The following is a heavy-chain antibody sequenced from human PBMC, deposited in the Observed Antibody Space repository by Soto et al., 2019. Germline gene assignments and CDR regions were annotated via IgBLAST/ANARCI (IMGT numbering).Heavy chain of an antibody. CDR3: ARARIRYGDSTGCSIGPDGLDV. CDR2: VYGDGRSE. D-gene: IGHD4-17*01. CDR1: GFSFGSHW. J-gene: IGHJ6*02. V-gene: IGHV3-74*01. Sequence: EVQLVESGGGLVQPGGSLTLSCAASGFSFGSHWIHWVRQAPGKGLVWVSRVYGDGRSESYADSVKGRFTVSTDSAKNTLDLQMNSLRVEDTAVYYCARARIRYGDSTGCSIGPDGLDVWGQGTTVIVSS.